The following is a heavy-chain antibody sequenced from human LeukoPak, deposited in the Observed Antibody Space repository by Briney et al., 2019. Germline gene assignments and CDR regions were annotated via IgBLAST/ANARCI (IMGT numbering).Heavy chain of an antibody. CDR2: ISYDRSNK. V-gene: IGHV3-30*04. J-gene: IGHJ4*02. D-gene: IGHD2-21*01. CDR1: GFTFSSYA. CDR3: ARGPRVVVISY. Sequence: PGGSLRLSCAASGFTFSSYAMHWVRQAPGKGLEWVAVISYDRSNKYYADSVKGRFTISRDNSKNTLYLQMNSLRAEDTAVYYCARGPRVVVISYWGQGTLVTVSS.